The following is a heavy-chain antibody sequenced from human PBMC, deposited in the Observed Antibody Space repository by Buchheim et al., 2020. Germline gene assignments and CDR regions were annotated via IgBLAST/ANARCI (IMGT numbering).Heavy chain of an antibody. CDR3: ARDDRSVFPTVTLSHGMDV. V-gene: IGHV4-39*07. J-gene: IGHJ6*01. Sequence: QPQLQESGPGLVKSSETLSLTCTVSGGSISMSTFYWDWIRQPPGKGLEWIGSIYYRGNTYYNPSLKSRVTLSIDTSKSQFSLKLSSVTAADTATYYCARDDRSVFPTVTLSHGMDVWGQGTT. CDR2: IYYRGNT. CDR1: GGSISMSTFY. D-gene: IGHD4-17*01.